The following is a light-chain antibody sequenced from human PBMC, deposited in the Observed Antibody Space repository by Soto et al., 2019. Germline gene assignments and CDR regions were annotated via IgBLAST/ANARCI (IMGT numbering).Light chain of an antibody. CDR1: QNISTN. V-gene: IGKV3-15*01. CDR3: QQYDKWPLT. CDR2: GAS. J-gene: IGKJ3*01. Sequence: EIVMTQSPATLSVSPGERASLSCRDSQNISTNLAWYQQKPGQAPRLLIYGASTRATGIPARFSGSGSGTEFTLTISSPQSEAFAVYYCQQYDKWPLTFGPGTKVDIE.